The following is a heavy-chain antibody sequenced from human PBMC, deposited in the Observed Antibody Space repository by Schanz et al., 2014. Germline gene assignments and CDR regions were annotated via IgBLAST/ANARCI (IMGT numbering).Heavy chain of an antibody. J-gene: IGHJ4*02. CDR1: GFTFSSYA. CDR3: AKEDRNHNSDYVY. V-gene: IGHV3-30*02. Sequence: VQLLESGGGLVQPGGSLRLSCAVSGFTFSSYAMSWVRQAPGKGLEWVAVIWYDGSNKDYADSVKGRFTISRDNSKXTVFLQMNSLRSEATAVYYCAKEDRNHNSDYVYWGQGTLVTVSS. CDR2: IWYDGSNK. D-gene: IGHD3-22*01.